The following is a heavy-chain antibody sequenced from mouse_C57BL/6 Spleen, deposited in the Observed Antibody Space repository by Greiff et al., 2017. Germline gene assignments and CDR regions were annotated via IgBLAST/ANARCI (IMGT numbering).Heavy chain of an antibody. CDR2: IDPSDSET. J-gene: IGHJ4*01. CDR1: GYTFTSYW. D-gene: IGHD3-3*01. CDR3: ATRADHYYAMDY. Sequence: QVQLQQPGAELVRPGSSVKLSCKASGYTFTSYWMHWVKQRPIQGLEWIGNIDPSDSETHYNQKFKDKDTLTVDKSSSTAYMQLSSLTSEDSAVYYCATRADHYYAMDYWGKGTSVTVSS. V-gene: IGHV1-52*01.